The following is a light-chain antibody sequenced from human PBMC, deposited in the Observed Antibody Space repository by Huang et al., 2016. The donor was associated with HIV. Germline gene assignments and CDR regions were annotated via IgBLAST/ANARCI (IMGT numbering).Light chain of an antibody. CDR1: QPILKSDGNIN. Sequence: DIVMTQTSSLSVSPGQSASISCNSSQPILKSDGNINLSWYLQKPGQPPQLLMYDVSRRFSGVPEMISGSGSGTRFTLSIRRGEPGDIGIYYCAQNTGFPITFGGGTRVDIK. CDR2: DVS. V-gene: IGKV2D-29*01. CDR3: AQNTGFPIT. J-gene: IGKJ4*01.